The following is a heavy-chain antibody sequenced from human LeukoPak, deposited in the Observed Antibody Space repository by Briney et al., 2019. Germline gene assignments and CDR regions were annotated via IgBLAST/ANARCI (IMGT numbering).Heavy chain of an antibody. J-gene: IGHJ5*02. CDR3: ARRVDYGDFLNWFDP. V-gene: IGHV3-11*01. CDR1: GFTFSDYY. D-gene: IGHD4-17*01. CDR2: ISSSGSTI. Sequence: GRSLRLSCAASGFTFSDYYMSWIRQAPGKGLEWVSYISSSGSTIYYADSVKGRFTISRDNAKNSLYLQMNSLRAEDTAVYYCARRVDYGDFLNWFDPWGQGTLVTVSS.